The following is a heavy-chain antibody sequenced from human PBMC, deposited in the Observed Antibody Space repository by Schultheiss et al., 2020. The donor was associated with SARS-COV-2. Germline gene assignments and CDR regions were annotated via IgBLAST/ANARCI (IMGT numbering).Heavy chain of an antibody. CDR1: GYTFTSYY. J-gene: IGHJ6*02. D-gene: IGHD4-11*01. CDR2: INPSGGST. Sequence: ASVKVSCKASGYTFTSYYMHWVRQAPGQGLEWMGIINPSGGSTSYAQKFQGRVTMTRDTSTSTVYMELSSLRSEDTAVYYCARAPRNYGYYYGMDVWGQGTTVTVSS. CDR3: ARAPRNYGYYYGMDV. V-gene: IGHV1-46*01.